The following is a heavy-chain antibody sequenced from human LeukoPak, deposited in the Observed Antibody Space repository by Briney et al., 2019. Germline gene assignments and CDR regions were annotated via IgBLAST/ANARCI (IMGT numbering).Heavy chain of an antibody. CDR3: ARGHSPGVVVTPYYYYYMDV. D-gene: IGHD3-22*01. J-gene: IGHJ6*03. CDR2: IIPIFGTA. V-gene: IGHV1-69*13. CDR1: GGTFSSYA. Sequence: ASVKVSCTASGGTFSSYAISWVRQAPGQGLEWMGGIIPIFGTANYAQKFQGRVTITADESTSTAYMELSSLRSEDTAVYYCARGHSPGVVVTPYYYYYMDVWGKGTTVTISS.